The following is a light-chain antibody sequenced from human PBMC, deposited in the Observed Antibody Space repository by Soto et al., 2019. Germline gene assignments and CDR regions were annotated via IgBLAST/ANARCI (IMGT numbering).Light chain of an antibody. J-gene: IGKJ2*01. V-gene: IGKV3-20*01. CDR1: QKITNNF. Sequence: EIVLTQSPVTLSLSPGERATLSCRASQKITNNFLAWFQQKPGLAPRLLIYGASTRASGIPDRFSGSGSGIDFALTISRLEPEDFAVYYCQQYGRSPFTFGQGTKQQIK. CDR3: QQYGRSPFT. CDR2: GAS.